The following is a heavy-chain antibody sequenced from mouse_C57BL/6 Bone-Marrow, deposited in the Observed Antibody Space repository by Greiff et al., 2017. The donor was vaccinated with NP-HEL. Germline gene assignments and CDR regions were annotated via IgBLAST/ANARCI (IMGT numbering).Heavy chain of an antibody. CDR3: ARRPLWLRRGDWYFDV. V-gene: IGHV1-55*01. J-gene: IGHJ1*03. D-gene: IGHD2-2*01. CDR1: GYTFTSYW. Sequence: VQLQQPGAELVKPGASVKMSCKASGYTFTSYWITWVKQRPGQGLEWIGDIYPGSGSTNYNEKFKSKATLTVDTSSSTAYMQLSSLTSEDSAVYYCARRPLWLRRGDWYFDVWGTGTTVTVSS. CDR2: IYPGSGST.